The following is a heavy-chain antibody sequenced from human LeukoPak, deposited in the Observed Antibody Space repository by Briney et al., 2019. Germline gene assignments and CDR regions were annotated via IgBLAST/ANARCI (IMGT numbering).Heavy chain of an antibody. Sequence: QPGGSLRLSCAASGFTFSSYAMSWVRQAPGKGLEWVSAISGSGGSTYYADSVKGRFTISRDNSKNTLYLQMNSLRAEDTAVYYCAKTPPLESQQKIITIFGDFDYWGQGTLVTVSS. J-gene: IGHJ4*02. CDR3: AKTPPLESQQKIITIFGDFDY. D-gene: IGHD3-3*01. V-gene: IGHV3-23*01. CDR1: GFTFSSYA. CDR2: ISGSGGST.